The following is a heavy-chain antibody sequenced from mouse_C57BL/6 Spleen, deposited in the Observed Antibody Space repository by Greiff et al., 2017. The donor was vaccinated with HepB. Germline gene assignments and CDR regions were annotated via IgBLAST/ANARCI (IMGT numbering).Heavy chain of an antibody. CDR1: GFNIKDYY. V-gene: IGHV14-2*01. CDR3: ARCPALYYYGSSPGAMDY. Sequence: VQLKESGAELVKPGASVKLSCTASGFNIKDYYMHWVKQRTEQGLEWIGRIDPEDGETKYAPKFQGKATITADTSSNTAYLQLSSLTSEDTAVYYCARCPALYYYGSSPGAMDYWGQGTSVTVSS. J-gene: IGHJ4*01. D-gene: IGHD1-1*01. CDR2: IDPEDGET.